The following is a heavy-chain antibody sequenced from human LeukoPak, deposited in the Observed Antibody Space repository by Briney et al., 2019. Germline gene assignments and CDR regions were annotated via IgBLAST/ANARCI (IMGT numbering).Heavy chain of an antibody. Sequence: PSETLSLTCTVSGDSISNYYWSWIRQSPGKGLEWIGYIYYSGSTNYNPSLKSRVTISVDTSKNQFYLKLSSVTAADTAVYYCARETCSGGSCFQFDFWGQGTLVTVSP. J-gene: IGHJ4*02. CDR2: IYYSGST. V-gene: IGHV4-59*01. CDR1: GDSISNYY. CDR3: ARETCSGGSCFQFDF. D-gene: IGHD2-15*01.